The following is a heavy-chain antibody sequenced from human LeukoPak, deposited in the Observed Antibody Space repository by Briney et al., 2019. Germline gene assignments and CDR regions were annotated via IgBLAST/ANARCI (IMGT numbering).Heavy chain of an antibody. CDR3: ARGGGLLWLGEFPNCFDT. D-gene: IGHD3-10*01. Sequence: GGPLRLSCAASGSTFSSYAMSWVRQAPGKGLEYVSTISASGGSTFYADSMKGRSTISRDNSRSTVYLQMNSLRVEDTAVYYCARGGGLLWLGEFPNCFDTWGQGTLVTVSS. J-gene: IGHJ5*02. V-gene: IGHV3-23*01. CDR2: ISASGGST. CDR1: GSTFSSYA.